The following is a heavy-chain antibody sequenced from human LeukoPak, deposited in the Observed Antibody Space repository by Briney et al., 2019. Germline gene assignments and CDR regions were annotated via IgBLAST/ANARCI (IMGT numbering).Heavy chain of an antibody. CDR2: INHGGSNT. CDR3: VKLNRPTK. J-gene: IGHJ4*02. CDR1: GFTFSGSW. D-gene: IGHD2-8*01. Sequence: GGSLRLSSAASGFTFSGSWMHWVRQAPGKGPVWVSLINHGGSNTLYADSVKGRFTVSRDDAKSTLYLQMNSLRAEDTAVYYCVKLNRPTKWGQGTLVTVSS. V-gene: IGHV3-74*01.